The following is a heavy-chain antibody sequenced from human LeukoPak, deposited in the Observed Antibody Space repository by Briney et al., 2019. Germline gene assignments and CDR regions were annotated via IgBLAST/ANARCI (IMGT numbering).Heavy chain of an antibody. CDR1: GSTFSSIW. J-gene: IGHJ5*02. D-gene: IGHD3-3*01. CDR3: ARDLSDFGVKDENWFDP. CDR2: IQPDGSEQ. Sequence: GGSLRLSCVASGSTFSSIWMSWVRQAPGKGLEWVGNIQPDGSEQYPVDSVKGRFTISRDNARNSLYLQMNSLRAEDTAVYYCARDLSDFGVKDENWFDPWGQGTLVTVSS. V-gene: IGHV3-7*01.